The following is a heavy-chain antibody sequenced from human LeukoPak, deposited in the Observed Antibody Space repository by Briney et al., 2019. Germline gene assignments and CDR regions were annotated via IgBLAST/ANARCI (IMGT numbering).Heavy chain of an antibody. CDR3: ARGRGCSSMTCYPDY. J-gene: IGHJ4*02. CDR2: ISYDGSNK. D-gene: IGHD2-2*01. CDR1: GFTFSSYG. V-gene: IGHV3-30*03. Sequence: GRSLRLSCAASGFTFSSYGMHWVRQAPGKGLEWVAVISYDGSNKYYADSVKGRFTISRDNAKNSLYLQINSLRAEDTAVYYCARGRGCSSMTCYPDYWGQGTLVTVSS.